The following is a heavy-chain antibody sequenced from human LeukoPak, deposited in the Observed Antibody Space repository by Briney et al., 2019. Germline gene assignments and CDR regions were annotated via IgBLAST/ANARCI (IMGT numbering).Heavy chain of an antibody. J-gene: IGHJ4*02. CDR1: GASISSSY. Sequence: SETLSLPCTVSGASISSSYWSWIRQPPGKGLEWIGYIHYTGTTNYNPSLKSRVTTSLDTSKNQFSLKLNSVTAADTAVYYCASFRVFAGFDYWGLGALVAVSS. V-gene: IGHV4-59*08. CDR2: IHYTGTT. CDR3: ASFRVFAGFDY.